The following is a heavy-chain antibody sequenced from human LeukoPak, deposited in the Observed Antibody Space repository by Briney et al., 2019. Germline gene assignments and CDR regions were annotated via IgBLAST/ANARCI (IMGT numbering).Heavy chain of an antibody. CDR3: ARTYGSGSFYAFDI. V-gene: IGHV3-23*01. Sequence: PGGSLRLSCAASGFTFSSYAMSWVRQAPGKGLEWVSGISSSGGNTYYADSVKGRFTISRDNSKKTVHLQMNSLRAEDTAIYYCARTYGSGSFYAFDIWGQGTVVTVSS. D-gene: IGHD3-10*01. CDR1: GFTFSSYA. CDR2: ISSSGGNT. J-gene: IGHJ3*02.